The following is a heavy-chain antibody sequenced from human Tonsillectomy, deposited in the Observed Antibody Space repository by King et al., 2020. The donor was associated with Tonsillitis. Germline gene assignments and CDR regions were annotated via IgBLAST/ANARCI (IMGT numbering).Heavy chain of an antibody. CDR2: IYYSGST. V-gene: IGHV4-39*07. J-gene: IGHJ6*02. CDR1: GGSISSSSYY. Sequence: QLQESGPGLVKPSETLSLTCTVSGGSISSSSYYWGWIRQPPGKGLEWIGSIYYSGSTYYNPSLKSRVTISVDTSKNQFSLKLSFVTAADTAVYYCARSVGILWFGSFVDVWGQGTTVTVSS. D-gene: IGHD3-10*01. CDR3: ARSVGILWFGSFVDV.